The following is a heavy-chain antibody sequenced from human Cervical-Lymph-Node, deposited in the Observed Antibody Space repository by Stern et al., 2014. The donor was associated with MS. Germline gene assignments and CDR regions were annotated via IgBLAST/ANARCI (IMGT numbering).Heavy chain of an antibody. D-gene: IGHD5-24*01. V-gene: IGHV1-18*01. CDR3: ARDKMHAFDS. Sequence: VQLVQSGTEVQKPGASLIVSCKASGYTFTNYGLSWVRQAPGQGLEWLGWISADSGSTKYTQNLRARLTLTRDTSTGTAYMDLRTLRAEDTAVYYCARDKMHAFDSWGQGTPVSVSS. CDR2: ISADSGST. CDR1: GYTFTNYG. J-gene: IGHJ4*02.